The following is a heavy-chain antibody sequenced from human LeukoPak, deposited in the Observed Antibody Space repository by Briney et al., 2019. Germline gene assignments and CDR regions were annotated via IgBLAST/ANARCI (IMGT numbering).Heavy chain of an antibody. J-gene: IGHJ4*02. D-gene: IGHD2-2*01. V-gene: IGHV1-46*01. CDR2: IYPSVRST. Sequence: IYPSVRSTIYSQNFPRRVTMTSHTSTSTVYMELSSLRSEDTAVYYCARDHYCSSTSCYEDYWGQGTLVTVSS. CDR3: ARDHYCSSTSCYEDY.